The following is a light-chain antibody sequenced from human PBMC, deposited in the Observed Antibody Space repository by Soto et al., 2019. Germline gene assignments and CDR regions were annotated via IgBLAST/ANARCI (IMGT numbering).Light chain of an antibody. V-gene: IGLV2-8*01. CDR1: SSDVGGFNY. CDR2: EVN. CDR3: TSYAGSGSV. Sequence: QSALTQPPSASGSPGQSVPISCTGTSSDVGGFNYVSWYQHHPGKAPKLIIYEVNKRPSGVPDRFSGSKSGSTASLTVSGLQAEDEADYYCTSYAGSGSVFGTGTKLTVL. J-gene: IGLJ1*01.